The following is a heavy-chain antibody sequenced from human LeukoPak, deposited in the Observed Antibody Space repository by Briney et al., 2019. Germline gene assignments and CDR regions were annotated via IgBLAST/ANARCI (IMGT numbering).Heavy chain of an antibody. CDR2: IYYSGST. Sequence: SQTLSLTCTGSGGSISSGGYYWSWIRQHPGKGLEWIGYIYYSGSTYYNPSLKSRVTISVDTSKNQFSLKLSSVTAADTAVYYCARDLVAAAELFYYGMDVWGQGTTVTVSS. J-gene: IGHJ6*02. CDR3: ARDLVAAAELFYYGMDV. V-gene: IGHV4-30-4*08. D-gene: IGHD6-13*01. CDR1: GGSISSGGYY.